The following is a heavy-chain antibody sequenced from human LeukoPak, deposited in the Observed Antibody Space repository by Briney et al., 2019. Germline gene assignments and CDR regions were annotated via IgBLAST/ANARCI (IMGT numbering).Heavy chain of an antibody. CDR2: ISSSGNI. J-gene: IGHJ5*02. CDR3: ARRLYNWNYCLDP. Sequence: PPETLSLTCIVPGGSFSSFYWCWVRQPPGKRLEWIGYISSSGNINFNTSLKSRVTLSVATSTPQFSLNFRSVTAADTTVSYCARRLYNWNYCLDPWGQGTLVTVSS. D-gene: IGHD1-20*01. V-gene: IGHV4-59*08. CDR1: GGSFSSFY.